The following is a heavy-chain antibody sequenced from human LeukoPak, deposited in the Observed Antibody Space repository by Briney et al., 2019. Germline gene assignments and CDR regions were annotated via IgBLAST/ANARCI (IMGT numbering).Heavy chain of an antibody. CDR1: GASISGHY. CDR2: ISYIGST. CDR3: AREKRITMVRGVNYFDY. J-gene: IGHJ4*02. D-gene: IGHD3-10*01. V-gene: IGHV4-59*11. Sequence: PSETLSLTCTVSGASISGHYLTWLRQPPGKGLEWIGYISYIGSTNYNPSLKSRLTISVDTSKNQFSLKLTSVTAADTAVYYCAREKRITMVRGVNYFDYWGQGTLVTVSS.